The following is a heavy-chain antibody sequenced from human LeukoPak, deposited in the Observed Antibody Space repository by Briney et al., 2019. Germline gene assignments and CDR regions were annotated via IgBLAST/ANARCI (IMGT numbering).Heavy chain of an antibody. CDR1: GYTFTSYG. CDR2: MNPNSGNT. D-gene: IGHD6-19*01. J-gene: IGHJ4*02. Sequence: ASVKVSCKASGYTFTSYGINWVRQATGQGLEWMGWMNPNSGNTDYAQKFQGRVTMTRDTSTSTVYMELSSLRSEDTAVYYCARGGWTSSFDYWGQGTLVTVSS. V-gene: IGHV1-8*01. CDR3: ARGGWTSSFDY.